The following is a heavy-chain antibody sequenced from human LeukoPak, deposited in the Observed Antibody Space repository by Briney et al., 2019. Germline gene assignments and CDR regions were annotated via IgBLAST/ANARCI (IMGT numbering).Heavy chain of an antibody. CDR1: GGSISSYY. CDR2: IYYSGST. J-gene: IGHJ4*02. V-gene: IGHV4-59*01. Sequence: SETLSLTCTVSGGSISSYYWSWIRQPPGKGLEWIGYIYYSGSTNYNPSLKRRVTISVDTSKNQFSLKLSSVTAADTAVYYCARRSLGSSGYNERYDYWGQGTLVTVSS. D-gene: IGHD3-22*01. CDR3: ARRSLGSSGYNERYDY.